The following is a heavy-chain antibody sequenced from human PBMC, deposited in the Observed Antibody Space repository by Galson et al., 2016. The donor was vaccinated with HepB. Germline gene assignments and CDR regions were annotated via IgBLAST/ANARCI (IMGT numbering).Heavy chain of an antibody. CDR2: IAPSHSST. CDR3: ATGLSAWTL. V-gene: IGHV5-10-1*01. CDR1: GHNLTTYW. D-gene: IGHD2/OR15-2a*01. J-gene: IGHJ4*02. Sequence: QSGAEVKEPGESLRITCKGSGHNLTTYWISWVRQMPGKGLEWMGRIAPSHSSTDYSPSFQGRVSISIDKSVNTAYLQWSSLKASDTGIYFCATGLSAWTLWGQGTLVTVSS.